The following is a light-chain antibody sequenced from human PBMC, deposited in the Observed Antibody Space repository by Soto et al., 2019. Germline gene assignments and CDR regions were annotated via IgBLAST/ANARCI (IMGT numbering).Light chain of an antibody. Sequence: EIVLTQSPGTLSLSPGERATLSCRASQIVSSSYLAWYQQKPGQAPRLLIDDASRRATGIPDRFSGSGSGTDFTLTISRLEPEDFAVYYCQQYGSSPFTFGGGTKVEIK. V-gene: IGKV3-20*01. CDR2: DAS. CDR1: QIVSSSY. J-gene: IGKJ4*01. CDR3: QQYGSSPFT.